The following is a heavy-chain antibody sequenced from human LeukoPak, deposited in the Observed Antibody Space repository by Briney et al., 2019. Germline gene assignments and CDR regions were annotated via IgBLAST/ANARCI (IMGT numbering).Heavy chain of an antibody. D-gene: IGHD6-19*01. J-gene: IGHJ5*02. CDR3: ARGPGSGWFGWFDP. CDR2: IYTSGST. V-gene: IGHV4-61*02. Sequence: SQTLSLTCTVSGGSISSGSYYWSWIRQPAGKGLEWIGRIYTSGSTNYSPSLKSRVTISLDTSKNQLSLKLSSVTAADTAVYYCARGPGSGWFGWFDPWGQGTLVTVSS. CDR1: GGSISSGSYY.